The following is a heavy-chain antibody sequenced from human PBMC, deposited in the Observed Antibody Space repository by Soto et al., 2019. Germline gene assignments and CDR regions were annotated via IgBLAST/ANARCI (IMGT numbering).Heavy chain of an antibody. CDR1: GFTFSSYA. J-gene: IGHJ4*02. D-gene: IGHD6-13*01. CDR3: AKLISPINVIATPGPDY. V-gene: IGHV3-23*01. CDR2: ISGSGGST. Sequence: GGSLRLSCAASGFTFSSYAMSWVRQAPGKGLEWVSAISGSGGSTYYADSVKGRFTISRDNSKNTLYLQMNSLRVEDTAVYYSAKLISPINVIATPGPDYWGQGTLVTVSS.